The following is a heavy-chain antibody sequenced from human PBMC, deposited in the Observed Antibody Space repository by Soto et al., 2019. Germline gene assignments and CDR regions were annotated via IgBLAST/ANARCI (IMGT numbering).Heavy chain of an antibody. CDR1: CYTFRNYG. Sequence: QVQLWQSGPELMKPGASVKLSCKASCYTFRNYGINWVRQAPGQGLEWMVWISAYNGDTNYAHNFQGKVTMATDTPTTTAYMELRRLTSDDSAVYYWARDVRQSVAHSDNFDLWGQGTTASVSS. CDR3: ARDVRQSVAHSDNFDL. V-gene: IGHV1-18*01. J-gene: IGHJ3*01. D-gene: IGHD3-22*01. CDR2: ISAYNGDT.